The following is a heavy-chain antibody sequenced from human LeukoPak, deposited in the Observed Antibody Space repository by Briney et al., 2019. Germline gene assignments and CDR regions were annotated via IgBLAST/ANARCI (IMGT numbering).Heavy chain of an antibody. CDR3: ARDYNHRFYYDSSGYDTDAFDI. Sequence: ASVKVSCKASGYTFTSYYMHWVRQAPGQGLEWMGIINPSGGSTSYAQKFQGRVTMTTDTSTSTAYMELRSLRSDDTAVYYCARDYNHRFYYDSSGYDTDAFDIWGQGTMVTVSS. D-gene: IGHD3-22*01. CDR1: GYTFTSYY. V-gene: IGHV1-46*01. CDR2: INPSGGST. J-gene: IGHJ3*02.